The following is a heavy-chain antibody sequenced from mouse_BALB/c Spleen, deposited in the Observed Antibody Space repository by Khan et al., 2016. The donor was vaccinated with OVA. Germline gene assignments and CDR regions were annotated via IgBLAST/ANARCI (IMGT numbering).Heavy chain of an antibody. CDR2: IRTKSNNYTT. Sequence: EVQLLETGGGLVRPTGSLKLSCAASGFTFNTNAMTWVRQAPGKGLEWLARIRTKSNNYTTYYADSVKDRFTISRDDSQSMFYLQMNNLKSEDTAMYYCVREGWDYWGRGTSVTVSS. CDR1: GFTFNTNA. V-gene: IGHV10S3*01. CDR3: VREGWDY. J-gene: IGHJ4*01.